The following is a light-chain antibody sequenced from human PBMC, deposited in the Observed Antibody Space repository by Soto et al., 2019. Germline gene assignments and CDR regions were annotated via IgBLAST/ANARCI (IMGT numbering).Light chain of an antibody. CDR2: GAS. CDR3: QQYNYWPPWT. Sequence: EIVVTMCRAKVPVSAGESGTLSCRASQSVSSNLAWFEQKPGQAPRHLIYGASTRATGIPARFSGSGSGTEFTLTVRSLQSDDFAVYYCQQYNYWPPWTFGQGTKVDIK. J-gene: IGKJ1*01. V-gene: IGKV3-15*01. CDR1: QSVSSN.